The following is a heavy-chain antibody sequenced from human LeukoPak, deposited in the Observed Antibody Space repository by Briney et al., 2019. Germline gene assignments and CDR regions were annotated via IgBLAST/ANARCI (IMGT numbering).Heavy chain of an antibody. V-gene: IGHV3-23*01. CDR2: ISGSGGST. Sequence: GGSLRLSCAASGFTFSSYAMSWVRQAPGKGLEWVSAISGSGGSTYYADSVKGRFTISRDNSKNTLYLQMNSLRAEDTAVYYCAKSNHYYDSSALDYWGQGTLVTVSS. D-gene: IGHD3-22*01. J-gene: IGHJ4*02. CDR3: AKSNHYYDSSALDY. CDR1: GFTFSSYA.